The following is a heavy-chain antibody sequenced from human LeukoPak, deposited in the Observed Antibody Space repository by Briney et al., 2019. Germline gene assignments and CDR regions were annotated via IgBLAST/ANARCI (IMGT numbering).Heavy chain of an antibody. CDR1: GGSINSDSYY. CDR2: IYYSGNT. CDR3: AIRNLRAPGNWFDP. Sequence: PSETLSLTCTVSGGSINSDSYYWGWIRQPPGKGLEWIASIYYSGNTYYNPSLKSRVTISVDTSKNQFSLKLNTVTAADTALLYCAIRNLRAPGNWFDPWGQGTLVTVSS. V-gene: IGHV4-39*01. J-gene: IGHJ5*02. D-gene: IGHD5-24*01.